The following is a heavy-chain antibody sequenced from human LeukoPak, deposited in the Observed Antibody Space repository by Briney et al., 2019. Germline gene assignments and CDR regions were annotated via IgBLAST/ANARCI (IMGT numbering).Heavy chain of an antibody. J-gene: IGHJ4*02. Sequence: GGSLRLSCAASGFTFSSYWMHWVRQAPGKGLVWVSRINSDGSRTTYADSVKGRFTISRDNAKNTLSLQMNSLRAEDTAVYYCASGISSGWYSPGIDYWGQGTLVTVSS. CDR1: GFTFSSYW. V-gene: IGHV3-74*01. CDR2: INSDGSRT. D-gene: IGHD6-19*01. CDR3: ASGISSGWYSPGIDY.